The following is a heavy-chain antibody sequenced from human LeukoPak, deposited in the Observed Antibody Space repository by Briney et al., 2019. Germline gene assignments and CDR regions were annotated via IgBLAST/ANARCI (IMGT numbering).Heavy chain of an antibody. Sequence: PGGSLRLSCAASGFTFSSYDMHWVRQATGKGLEWVSAIGTAGDTYYPGSVKGRFTISRDNSKNTLYLQMNSLRAEDTAVYYCAKSMVRGVSPVGDYWGQGTLVTVSS. CDR2: IGTAGDT. CDR3: AKSMVRGVSPVGDY. J-gene: IGHJ4*02. D-gene: IGHD3-10*01. CDR1: GFTFSSYD. V-gene: IGHV3-13*01.